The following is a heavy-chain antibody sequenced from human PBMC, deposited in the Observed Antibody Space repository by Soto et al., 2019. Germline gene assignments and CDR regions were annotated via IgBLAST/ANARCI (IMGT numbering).Heavy chain of an antibody. CDR1: GFTFSSSG. D-gene: IGHD6-13*01. CDR2: ISYDGSNK. Sequence: QVQLVESGGGVVQPGRSLRLSCAASGFTFSSSGMHWVRQAPCKGLEWVAVISYDGSNKYYADSVKGRFTISRDNSKNTLYLQMNSLRAEDTAVYYCALEEYSSSWRYKDYWGQGTLVTVSS. V-gene: IGHV3-30*03. CDR3: ALEEYSSSWRYKDY. J-gene: IGHJ4*02.